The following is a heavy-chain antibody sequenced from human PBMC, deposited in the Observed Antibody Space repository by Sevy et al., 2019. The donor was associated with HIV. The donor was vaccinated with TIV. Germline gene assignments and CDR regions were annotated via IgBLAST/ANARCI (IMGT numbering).Heavy chain of an antibody. Sequence: GGSLRLSCAASGFTFSSYVMNWVRQAPGKGLEWVALIWYDGTIKYYADSVKGRFTISRDNSKDILFLQMNSLTPEDTAVYYCARGGGYCGGDCYSIDYWGQGALVTVSS. V-gene: IGHV3-33*08. CDR2: IWYDGTIK. D-gene: IGHD2-21*02. CDR3: ARGGGYCGGDCYSIDY. CDR1: GFTFSSYV. J-gene: IGHJ4*02.